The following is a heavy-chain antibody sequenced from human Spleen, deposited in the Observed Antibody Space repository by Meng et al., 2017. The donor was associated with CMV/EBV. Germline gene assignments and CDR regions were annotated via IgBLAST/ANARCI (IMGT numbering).Heavy chain of an antibody. CDR3: ARDTGSIPSHYYGMDV. D-gene: IGHD2-21*01. V-gene: IGHV4-59*01. J-gene: IGHJ6*02. CDR1: GGSISPYY. Sequence: GSLRLSCTVSGGSISPYYWSWIRRPPGKGLEWIGYIYYSGSTNSNPSLRSRVTISVDTSKNQFSLKLSSVTAADTAVYYCARDTGSIPSHYYGMDVWGQGTTVTVSS. CDR2: IYYSGST.